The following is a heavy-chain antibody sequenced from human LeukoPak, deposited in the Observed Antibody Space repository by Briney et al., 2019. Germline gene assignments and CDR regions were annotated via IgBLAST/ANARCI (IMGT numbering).Heavy chain of an antibody. D-gene: IGHD2-8*01. Sequence: ASVKVSCKASGYIFTRYVISWVRQAPGQGLEWIGWISGYNGNTKYAQKLQGRVTMSTDTSTNTAYMELRSLRSDDTAVYYCARGGRKRGYCTNGVCFALFDPWGQGTLVTVSS. CDR3: ARGGRKRGYCTNGVCFALFDP. J-gene: IGHJ5*02. V-gene: IGHV1-18*01. CDR1: GYIFTRYV. CDR2: ISGYNGNT.